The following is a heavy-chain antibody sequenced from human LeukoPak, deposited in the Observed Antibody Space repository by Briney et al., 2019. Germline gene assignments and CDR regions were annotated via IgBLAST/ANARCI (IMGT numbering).Heavy chain of an antibody. CDR3: AKDSRGSGSRGWFDP. CDR2: IRYDGSNK. CDR1: GFSVNTNY. V-gene: IGHV3-30*02. J-gene: IGHJ5*02. D-gene: IGHD3-10*01. Sequence: PGGSLRLSCAASGFSVNTNYMTWVRQAPGKGLEWVTFIRYDGSNKYYADSVKGRFTISRDNSKNTLYLQMNSLRAEDTAVYYCAKDSRGSGSRGWFDPWGQGTLVTVSS.